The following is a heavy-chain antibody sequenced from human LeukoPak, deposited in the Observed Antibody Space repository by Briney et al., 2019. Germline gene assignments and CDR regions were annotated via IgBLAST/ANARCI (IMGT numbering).Heavy chain of an antibody. CDR3: AKDNSGDGYNAYFDY. J-gene: IGHJ4*02. V-gene: IGHV3-30*02. D-gene: IGHD5-24*01. Sequence: GGSLRLSCAASGFTFSSYGMHWVRQAPGKGLEWVAFIRYDGSNKYYADSVKGRFTISRDNSKNTLYLQMNSLRAEDTAAYYCAKDNSGDGYNAYFDYWGQGTLVTVSS. CDR2: IRYDGSNK. CDR1: GFTFSSYG.